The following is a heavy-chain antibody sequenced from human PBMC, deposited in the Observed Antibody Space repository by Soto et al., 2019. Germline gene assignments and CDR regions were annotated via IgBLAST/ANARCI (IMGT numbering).Heavy chain of an antibody. D-gene: IGHD2-2*01. V-gene: IGHV3-7*01. Sequence: EVQLVESGGGLVQPGGSLRLSCAASGFTFSNYWMTWARQAPEKGLEWVAHIKRDGSEQYYVDSVKGRFTISRDNAKNSLYLQMNSLRAEDTAVYYCARDGRYADYWGLGTLVTVSS. J-gene: IGHJ4*02. CDR2: IKRDGSEQ. CDR1: GFTFSNYW. CDR3: ARDGRYADY.